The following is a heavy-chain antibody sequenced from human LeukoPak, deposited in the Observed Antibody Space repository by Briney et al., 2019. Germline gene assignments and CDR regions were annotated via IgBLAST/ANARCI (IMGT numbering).Heavy chain of an antibody. CDR1: GYTFTSYD. Sequence: ASVKVSCKASGYTFTSYDINWVRQATGQGLEWMGWMNPNSGNTGYAQKFQGRVTMTRNTSISTAYMELSSLRSEDTAVYYCARVNYDILIGYSPNWFDPWGQGTLVTVSS. CDR3: ARVNYDILIGYSPNWFDP. D-gene: IGHD3-9*01. CDR2: MNPNSGNT. J-gene: IGHJ5*02. V-gene: IGHV1-8*01.